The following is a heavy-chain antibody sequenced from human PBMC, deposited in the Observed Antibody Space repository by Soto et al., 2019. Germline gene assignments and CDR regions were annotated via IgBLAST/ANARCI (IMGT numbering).Heavy chain of an antibody. CDR2: IYPGDSDT. D-gene: IGHD3-10*01. CDR3: ARHSPPHRGRNFGMDV. V-gene: IGHV5-51*01. J-gene: IGHJ6*02. Sequence: PGESLKISCKGSGYSFTSYWIGWVRQMPGKGLEWMGIIYPGDSDTRYSPSFQGQVTISADKSISTAYLQWSSLKASDTAMCYCARHSPPHRGRNFGMDVWGQGTTVTVSS. CDR1: GYSFTSYW.